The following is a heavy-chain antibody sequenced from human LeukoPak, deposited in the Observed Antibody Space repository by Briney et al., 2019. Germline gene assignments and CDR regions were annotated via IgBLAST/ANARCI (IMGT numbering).Heavy chain of an antibody. CDR1: GYTLTELS. D-gene: IGHD3-3*01. CDR3: ATDITIFGVVRKPFGFF. CDR2: FDPEDGET. Sequence: SVKVSCKVSGYTLTELSMHWVRQAPGKGLEWMGGFDPEDGETIYAQKFQGRVTMTEDTSTDTAYMELSSLRSEDTAVYYCATDITIFGVVRKPFGFFWGQGTLVTVSS. V-gene: IGHV1-24*01. J-gene: IGHJ4*02.